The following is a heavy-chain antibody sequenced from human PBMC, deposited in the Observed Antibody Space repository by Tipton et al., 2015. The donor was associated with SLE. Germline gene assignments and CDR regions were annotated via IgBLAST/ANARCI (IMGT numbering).Heavy chain of an antibody. D-gene: IGHD3-10*01. CDR3: ASGNYYGLGNWYYFDY. CDR1: GYSISGGYY. CDR2: LYYSGST. J-gene: IGHJ4*02. V-gene: IGHV4-61*08. Sequence: TLSLTCTVSGYSISGGYYWGWIRQPPGKGLEWIGYLYYSGSTNYNPSLKSRVTISVDMSKNQFSLKLSSVTAADTAVYYCASGNYYGLGNWYYFDYWGQGTLVTVSS.